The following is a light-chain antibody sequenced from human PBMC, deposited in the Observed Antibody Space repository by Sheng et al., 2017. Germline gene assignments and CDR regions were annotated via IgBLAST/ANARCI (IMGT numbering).Light chain of an antibody. CDR2: EAS. CDR3: QQYHNYSPT. CDR1: QNINRW. V-gene: IGKV1-5*03. Sequence: DIHMTQSPSTLSASIGDRVTFTCRASQNINRWLAWYQVKSGEAPKVLIREASILESGVPSRFSGRGSGTEFTLSISSLQPDDSASYYCQQYHNYSPTFGQGT. J-gene: IGKJ1*01.